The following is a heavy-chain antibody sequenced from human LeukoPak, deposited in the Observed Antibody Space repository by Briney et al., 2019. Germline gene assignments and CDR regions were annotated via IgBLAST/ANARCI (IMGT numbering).Heavy chain of an antibody. V-gene: IGHV3-23*01. CDR1: GFTFSTYW. J-gene: IGHJ4*02. D-gene: IGHD3-22*01. CDR2: ISGSGGST. CDR3: AKWGHYDSLDY. Sequence: GGSLRLSCEASGFTFSTYWMSWVRQAPGKGLEWVSAISGSGGSTYYADSVKGRFTISRDNSKNTLYLQMNSLRAEDTAVYYCAKWGHYDSLDYWGQGTLVTVSS.